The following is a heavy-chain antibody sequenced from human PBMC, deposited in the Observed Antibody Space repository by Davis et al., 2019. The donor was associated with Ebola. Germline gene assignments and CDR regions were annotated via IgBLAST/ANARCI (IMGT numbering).Heavy chain of an antibody. J-gene: IGHJ4*02. D-gene: IGHD5-12*01. Sequence: AGSLRLSCAASGFTLSSYAMSWVRQAPGKGLEWVSAISGSGGSTYYADSVKGRFTISRHSSENTVFLQMNSLRPDDTAVYYCARDPPQSGGYVWGQGTLVTVSS. V-gene: IGHV3-23*01. CDR2: ISGSGGST. CDR3: ARDPPQSGGYV. CDR1: GFTLSSYA.